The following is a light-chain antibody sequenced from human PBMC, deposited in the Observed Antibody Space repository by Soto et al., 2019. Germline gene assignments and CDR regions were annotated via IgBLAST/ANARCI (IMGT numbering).Light chain of an antibody. J-gene: IGKJ3*01. CDR3: QQSYSTLFT. CDR2: AVS. CDR1: QTVIRY. Sequence: IQMTQFPSSLSASVGDRVTITCRAGQTVIRYLNWYQQKPGRAPNLLIYAVSNLQSGVPSRFSGSGSGTEFTLTISDLQPEDVATYYCQQSYSTLFTFGPGTKV. V-gene: IGKV1-39*01.